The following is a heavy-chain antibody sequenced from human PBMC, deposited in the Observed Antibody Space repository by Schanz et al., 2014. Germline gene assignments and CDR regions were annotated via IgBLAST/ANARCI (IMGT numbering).Heavy chain of an antibody. J-gene: IGHJ3*02. D-gene: IGHD3-10*01. CDR3: AKGRFGELSAFDI. CDR2: ITYNGGTI. CDR1: GFTFSAYY. V-gene: IGHV3-11*01. Sequence: PGGSLRLSCAASGFTFSAYYMDWVRQAPGKGLEWISYITYNGGTIYYADSVKGRFTISRDNAKNSLYLLMNSLRAEDTAVYYCAKGRFGELSAFDIWGQGTMVTVSS.